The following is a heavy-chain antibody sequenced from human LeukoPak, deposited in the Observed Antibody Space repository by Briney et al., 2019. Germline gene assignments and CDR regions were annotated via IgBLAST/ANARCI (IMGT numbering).Heavy chain of an antibody. CDR2: ISSSSSTI. V-gene: IGHV3-48*04. CDR3: ARDRSGYSGYDLFDY. Sequence: GGALRLSCAASGLPFSSDSGNWVRQAPGKGLEWVSYISSSSSTIYYADSVKGRFTISRDNAKNSLYLQMNSLRAEDTAVYYCARDRSGYSGYDLFDYWGQGSLVTVSS. J-gene: IGHJ4*02. CDR1: GLPFSSDS. D-gene: IGHD5-12*01.